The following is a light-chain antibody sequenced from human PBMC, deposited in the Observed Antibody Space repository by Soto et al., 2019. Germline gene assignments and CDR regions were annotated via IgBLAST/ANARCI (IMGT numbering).Light chain of an antibody. Sequence: QSALTQPASVSGSPGQSITLSCTGTTSDLGRYNNVSWYQQYPGKAPKVMIYEVSNRPSGVSNRFSGSKSGNTASLTISGLQAEDEPDYYCSSYTSSSTPWVFGGGTKLTVL. J-gene: IGLJ3*02. CDR3: SSYTSSSTPWV. CDR1: TSDLGRYNN. V-gene: IGLV2-14*01. CDR2: EVS.